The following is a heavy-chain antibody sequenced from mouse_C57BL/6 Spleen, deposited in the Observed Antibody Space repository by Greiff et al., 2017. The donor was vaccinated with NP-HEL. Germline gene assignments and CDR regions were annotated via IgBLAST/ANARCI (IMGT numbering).Heavy chain of an antibody. J-gene: IGHJ3*01. V-gene: IGHV1-26*01. CDR1: GYTFTDYY. D-gene: IGHD1-1*01. Sequence: VQLQQSGPELVKPGASVKISCKASGYTFTDYYMNWVKQSHGKSLEWIGDINPNNGGTSYNQKFKGKATLTVDKSSSTAYMELRSLTSEDSAVYYCARRTGGGSKGGFAYWGQGTLVTVSA. CDR2: INPNNGGT. CDR3: ARRTGGGSKGGFAY.